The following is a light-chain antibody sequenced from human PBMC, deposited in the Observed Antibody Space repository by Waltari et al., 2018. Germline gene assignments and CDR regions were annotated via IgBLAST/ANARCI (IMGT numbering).Light chain of an antibody. CDR3: SSYTTSSTYV. J-gene: IGLJ1*01. V-gene: IGLV2-14*03. CDR1: SSDVGGYNF. CDR2: DVT. Sequence: QSALTQPASVSGSPGQSITISCTGTSSDVGGYNFFSCYQQHPGKVPKLIIYDVTNRPSGVSNRFSGSKSGNTASLTISGLQAEDEADYYCSSYTTSSTYVFGTGTKVTVL.